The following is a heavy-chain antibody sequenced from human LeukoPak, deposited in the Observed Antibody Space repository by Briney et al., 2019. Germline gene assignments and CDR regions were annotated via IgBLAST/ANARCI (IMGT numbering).Heavy chain of an antibody. CDR3: AREHHEYYFDY. J-gene: IGHJ4*02. Sequence: GGSLRLSCAASGFIFSSYGMHWVRQAPGKGLEWVAFIRYDGSNTYYTDSVKGRFNISRDNSKNTLYLQMNSRRAEDTAVYYCAREHHEYYFDYWGQGTLVTVSS. CDR1: GFIFSSYG. V-gene: IGHV3-30*02. CDR2: IRYDGSNT.